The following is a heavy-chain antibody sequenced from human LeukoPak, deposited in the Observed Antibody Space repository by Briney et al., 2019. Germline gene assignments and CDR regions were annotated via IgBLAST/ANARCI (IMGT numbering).Heavy chain of an antibody. D-gene: IGHD4-17*01. CDR3: ARGTTAFVVDY. Sequence: ASVQVSCHASGYTFTFYYMHWVRPAPGQGLEWMGWINPNSGGTNYAQKFQGWVTMTRDTSISTAYMELSRLRSDDTAVYYCARGTTAFVVDYWGQGTLVTVSS. J-gene: IGHJ4*02. CDR1: GYTFTFYY. V-gene: IGHV1-2*04. CDR2: INPNSGGT.